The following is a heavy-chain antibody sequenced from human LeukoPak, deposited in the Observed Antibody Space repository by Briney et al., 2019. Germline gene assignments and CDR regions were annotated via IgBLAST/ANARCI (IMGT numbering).Heavy chain of an antibody. CDR3: ANTDFWSGYHALY. D-gene: IGHD3-3*01. CDR1: GFTFSSYA. V-gene: IGHV3-23*01. J-gene: IGHJ4*02. Sequence: PGGSLRLSCAASGFTFSSYAMSWVRQAPGKGLEWVSAISGSGGSTYYADSVKGRFTISRDNSKNTLYLQMNSLRAEDTAVYYCANTDFWSGYHALYWGQGTLVTVSS. CDR2: ISGSGGST.